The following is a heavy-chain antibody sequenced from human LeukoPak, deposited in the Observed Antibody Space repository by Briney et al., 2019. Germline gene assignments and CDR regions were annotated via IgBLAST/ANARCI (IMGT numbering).Heavy chain of an antibody. CDR3: AKGGARSIEWEPPDAFDI. CDR1: GGTFSSYA. CDR2: IIPIFGTA. V-gene: IGHV1-69*05. D-gene: IGHD1-26*01. Sequence: SVKVTCKASGGTFSSYAISWVRQAPGQGLEWMGGIIPIFGTANYAQKFQGRVTITTDESTSTAYMELSSLRSEDTAVYYCAKGGARSIEWEPPDAFDIWGQGTMVTVSS. J-gene: IGHJ3*02.